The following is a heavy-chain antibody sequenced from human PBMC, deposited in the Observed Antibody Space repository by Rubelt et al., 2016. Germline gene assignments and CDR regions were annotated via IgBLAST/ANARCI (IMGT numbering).Heavy chain of an antibody. J-gene: IGHJ4*02. CDR3: ARKVYYYDSSGYYYGYFDY. D-gene: IGHD3-22*01. Sequence: GLEWIGSIYYSGSTYYNPSLKSRVTISVDTSKNQFSLKLSSVTAADTAVYYCARKVYYYDSSGYYYGYFDYWGQGTLVTVSS. CDR2: IYYSGST. V-gene: IGHV4-38-2*01.